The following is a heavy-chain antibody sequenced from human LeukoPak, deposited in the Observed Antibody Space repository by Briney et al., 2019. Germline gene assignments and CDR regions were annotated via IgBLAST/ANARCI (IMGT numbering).Heavy chain of an antibody. CDR1: GFTFSSYA. D-gene: IGHD4-11*01. V-gene: IGHV3-48*03. CDR3: ASPRGVTTDYYYYYGMDV. J-gene: IGHJ6*04. Sequence: PGGSLRLSCAASGFTFSSYAMNWVRQAPGKGPEWVSYISSSGSTIYYADSVKGRFTISRDNAKNSLYLQMNSLRAEDTAVYYCASPRGVTTDYYYYYGMDVWGKGTTVTVSS. CDR2: ISSSGSTI.